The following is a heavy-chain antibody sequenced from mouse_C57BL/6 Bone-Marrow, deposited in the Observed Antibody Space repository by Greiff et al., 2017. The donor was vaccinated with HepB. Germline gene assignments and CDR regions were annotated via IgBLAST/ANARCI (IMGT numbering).Heavy chain of an antibody. V-gene: IGHV1-69*01. D-gene: IGHD1-1*01. Sequence: QVQLQQPGAELVMPRSSLKLSCKTSGYTFTSYWMHWVKQRPGQGLEWIGEIDPSDSYTKYNQKFKGNSTLTVDKSSSTAYMTLSSRTSEDSAVYYCSRIPYYYGSSYEYYFDYWGDVTTPTVSS. CDR2: IDPSDSYT. CDR3: SRIPYYYGSSYEYYFDY. CDR1: GYTFTSYW. J-gene: IGHJ2*01.